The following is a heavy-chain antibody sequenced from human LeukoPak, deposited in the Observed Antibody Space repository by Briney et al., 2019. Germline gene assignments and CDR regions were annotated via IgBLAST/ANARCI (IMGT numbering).Heavy chain of an antibody. CDR3: ARGTHIAAGDDY. CDR2: ISAYNGNT. J-gene: IGHJ4*02. CDR1: GYTFTSYG. Sequence: ASVKVSCKASGYTFTSYGISWVRQAPGQGLEWMGWISAYNGNTNYAQKLQGRVTMTRNTSISTAYMELSSLRSEDTAVYYCARGTHIAAGDDYWGQGTLVTVSS. V-gene: IGHV1-18*01. D-gene: IGHD6-13*01.